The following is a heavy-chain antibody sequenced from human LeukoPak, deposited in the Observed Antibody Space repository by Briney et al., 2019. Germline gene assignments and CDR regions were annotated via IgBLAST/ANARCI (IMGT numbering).Heavy chain of an antibody. CDR1: GFTFSRYW. Sequence: GGSLRLSCAASGFTFSRYWMSWVRQAPGKGLEWVANIKKDGSEKYYVDSVKGRFTISRDNAKNSLYLQMNSLRAEDTAIYYCVSGTYYKTNYFDYWGQGTLVTVSS. J-gene: IGHJ4*02. V-gene: IGHV3-7*01. CDR3: VSGTYYKTNYFDY. CDR2: IKKDGSEK. D-gene: IGHD1-26*01.